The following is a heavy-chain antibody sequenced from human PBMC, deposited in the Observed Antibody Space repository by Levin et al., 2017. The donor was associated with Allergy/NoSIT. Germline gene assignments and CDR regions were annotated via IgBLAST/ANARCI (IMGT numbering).Heavy chain of an antibody. J-gene: IGHJ4*02. D-gene: IGHD1-26*01. CDR1: GFSFNTYL. V-gene: IGHV3-74*03. CDR2: ITSDGSVA. Sequence: GESLKISCAASGFSFNTYLMHWVRQAPGKGLVWVSRITSDGSVATYADSVKGRFTLSRDNAKNTLYLQMNNLRAEDTAVYYCARQMGAPGGPVWGQGTLVTVSS. CDR3: ARQMGAPGGPV.